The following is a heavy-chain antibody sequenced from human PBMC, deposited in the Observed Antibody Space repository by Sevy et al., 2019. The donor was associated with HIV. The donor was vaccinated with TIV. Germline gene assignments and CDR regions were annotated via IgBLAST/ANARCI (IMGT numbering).Heavy chain of an antibody. V-gene: IGHV3-30*02. D-gene: IGHD3-9*01. J-gene: IGHJ4*02. CDR3: ASDILTGSDY. CDR1: GFTLSTYG. Sequence: GGSLRLSCAASGFTLSTYGIHWVRQAPGKGLEWVAFIFYDGSDEYYADSVKGRFTISRDNSKNTLYLQMNSLRAADTAVYYCASDILTGSDYWGQGTLVTVSS. CDR2: IFYDGSDE.